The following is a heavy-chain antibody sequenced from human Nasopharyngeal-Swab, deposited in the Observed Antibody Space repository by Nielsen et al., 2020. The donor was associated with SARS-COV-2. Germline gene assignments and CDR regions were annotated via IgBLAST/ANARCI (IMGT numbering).Heavy chain of an antibody. V-gene: IGHV5-51*01. CDR1: GYRFLSHW. CDR3: ARTAIEGGYYRGDAFDI. J-gene: IGHJ3*02. Sequence: GGSLRLSCKGSGYRFLSHWVGWVRQMHGKGLEWMGIIYPGDSDPRYSPSFQGQVTISADKSINTAYLQWSSLTASDTAVYYCARTAIEGGYYRGDAFDIWGQGTMVTVSS. D-gene: IGHD3-22*01. CDR2: IYPGDSDP.